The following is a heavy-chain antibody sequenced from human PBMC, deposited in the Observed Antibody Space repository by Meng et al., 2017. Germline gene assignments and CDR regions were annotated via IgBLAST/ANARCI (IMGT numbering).Heavy chain of an antibody. V-gene: IGHV1-18*01. Sequence: VKRGQSGAGVKKPVASVKVSCKASGYTFTSYGISWVRQAPGQGLEWMGWISAYNGNTNYAQKLQGRVTMTTDTSTSTAYMELSSLRSEDTAVYYCASELLNYYGSGSYLGYFQHWGQGTLVTVSS. CDR3: ASELLNYYGSGSYLGYFQH. CDR1: GYTFTSYG. D-gene: IGHD3-10*01. CDR2: ISAYNGNT. J-gene: IGHJ1*01.